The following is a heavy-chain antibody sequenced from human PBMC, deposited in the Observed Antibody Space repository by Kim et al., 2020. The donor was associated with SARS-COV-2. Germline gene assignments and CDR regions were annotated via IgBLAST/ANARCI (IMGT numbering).Heavy chain of an antibody. CDR2: IWYDGSNK. CDR1: GFTFSSYG. CDR3: ARDYGDTIGGMDV. Sequence: GGSLRLSCAASGFTFSSYGMHWVRQAPGKGLEWVAVIWYDGSNKYYADSVKGRFTISRDNSKNTLYLQRNSLRAEDTAVYYCARDYGDTIGGMDVWGQGTTVTVSS. J-gene: IGHJ6*02. D-gene: IGHD4-17*01. V-gene: IGHV3-33*01.